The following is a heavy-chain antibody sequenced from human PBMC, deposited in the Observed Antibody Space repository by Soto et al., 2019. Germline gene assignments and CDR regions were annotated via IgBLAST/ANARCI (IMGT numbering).Heavy chain of an antibody. CDR2: IYSGGST. CDR1: GFTVSSNY. Sequence: GGSLRLSCAASGFTVSSNYMSWVCQAPGKGLEWVSVIYSGGSTYYADSVKGRFTISRDNSKNTLYLQMNSLRAEDTAVYYCARDLVGALDAFDIWGQGTMVTVSS. D-gene: IGHD1-26*01. V-gene: IGHV3-53*01. J-gene: IGHJ3*02. CDR3: ARDLVGALDAFDI.